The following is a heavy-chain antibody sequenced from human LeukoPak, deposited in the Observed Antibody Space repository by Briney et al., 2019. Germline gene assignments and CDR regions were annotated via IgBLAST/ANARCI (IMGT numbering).Heavy chain of an antibody. CDR1: GFTFSNSA. Sequence: GGSLRLSCAASGFTFSNSAMSWVRQVPGRGLEWVSVITSSGGDTYYADSVKSRFTISRDTSKNTLYLQLNSLRAEDTAVYYCAKVPASRWFFDYWGQGTLVTVSS. V-gene: IGHV3-23*01. D-gene: IGHD2-15*01. CDR2: ITSSGGDT. CDR3: AKVPASRWFFDY. J-gene: IGHJ4*02.